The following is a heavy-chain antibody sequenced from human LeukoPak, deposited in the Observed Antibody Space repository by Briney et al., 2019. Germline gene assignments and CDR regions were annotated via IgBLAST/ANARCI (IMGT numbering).Heavy chain of an antibody. Sequence: PGGSLRLSCAASGFTFDDYGMSWVRQAPGKGLEWVSGINWNGGSTGYGDSVKGRFTIFRDNAKSSLYLQMNSLRAEDTAVYYCGRGHWGLDYWGQGALVTVSS. V-gene: IGHV3-20*04. CDR2: INWNGGST. CDR1: GFTFDDYG. CDR3: GRGHWGLDY. J-gene: IGHJ4*02. D-gene: IGHD7-27*01.